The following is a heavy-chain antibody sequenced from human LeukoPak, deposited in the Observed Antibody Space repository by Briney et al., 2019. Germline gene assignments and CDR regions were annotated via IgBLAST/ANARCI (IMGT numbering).Heavy chain of an antibody. CDR2: IKQDGSEK. Sequence: GGSLRLSCAASGFTFSSYWMSWVRQAPGKGLEWVANIKQDGSEKYYVDSVKGRFTISRDNSKNTLYLQMNSLRAEDTAVYYCARDAEFWSGYYIFDYWGQGTLVTVSS. D-gene: IGHD3-3*01. J-gene: IGHJ4*02. V-gene: IGHV3-7*01. CDR1: GFTFSSYW. CDR3: ARDAEFWSGYYIFDY.